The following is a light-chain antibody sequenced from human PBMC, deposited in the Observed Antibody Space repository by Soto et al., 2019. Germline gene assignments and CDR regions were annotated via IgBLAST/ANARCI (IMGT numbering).Light chain of an antibody. CDR1: HSVRNK. J-gene: IGKJ1*01. CDR3: QEYYKWPQR. Sequence: EIVMMQSPATLSVNPGERATLSCGATHSVRNKLAWYQQKPGQAPRLLIYDASTRATGIPARFRGSGSGTEFTLTISILQSEDFTVYHSQEYYKWPQRFGQRSKADI. CDR2: DAS. V-gene: IGKV3-15*01.